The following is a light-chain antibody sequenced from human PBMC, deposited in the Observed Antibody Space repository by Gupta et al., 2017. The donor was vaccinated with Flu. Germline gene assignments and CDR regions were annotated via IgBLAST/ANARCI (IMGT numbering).Light chain of an antibody. CDR3: QQRNNWPIT. CDR1: QSVRDY. Sequence: EIVLTQSPAALSLSPGERVTLSCRASQSVRDYLAWYHQRPGQSPRLLIYDASNRATGVPARFIGSGSETDFTLTISGLEPEDSGVYYCQQRNNWPITFGRGTNVDIK. CDR2: DAS. V-gene: IGKV3-11*01. J-gene: IGKJ3*01.